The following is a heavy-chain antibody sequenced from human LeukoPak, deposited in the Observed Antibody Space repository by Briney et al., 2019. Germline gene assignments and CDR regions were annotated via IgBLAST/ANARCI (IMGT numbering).Heavy chain of an antibody. CDR3: AKDSAIFGAGDWFDP. Sequence: GGSLRLSCGVSGFTFSSYTMSWVRQTPGRGLEWVSSITGSGGSRYYADSVKGRFTISRDNSKNSLYLQMSSLRAEDTAVYYCAKDSAIFGAGDWFDPWGQGTLVTVSS. CDR2: ITGSGGSR. CDR1: GFTFSSYT. J-gene: IGHJ5*02. D-gene: IGHD3-3*01. V-gene: IGHV3-23*01.